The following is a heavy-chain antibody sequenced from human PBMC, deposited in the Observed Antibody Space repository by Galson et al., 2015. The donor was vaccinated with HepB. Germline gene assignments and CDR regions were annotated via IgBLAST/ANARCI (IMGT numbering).Heavy chain of an antibody. V-gene: IGHV6-1*01. Sequence: CAISGDSVSSDSAAWNWIRQSPSRGLEWLGRTYYRSKWYNDYAVSVKSRISINPDTSKNQFSLQLNSVTPEDTAVYYCARGDSSRGIYYYYMDVWGKGTTVTVSS. D-gene: IGHD6-13*01. CDR2: TYYRSKWYN. J-gene: IGHJ6*03. CDR1: GDSVSSDSAA. CDR3: ARGDSSRGIYYYYMDV.